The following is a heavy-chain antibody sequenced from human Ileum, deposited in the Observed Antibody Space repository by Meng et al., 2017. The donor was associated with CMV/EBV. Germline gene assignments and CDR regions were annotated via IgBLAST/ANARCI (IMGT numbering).Heavy chain of an antibody. J-gene: IGHJ4*02. CDR1: GFTFTNAW. Sequence: LSSAAFGFTFTNAWTNWVRRAPGKGLEWVGRIKSKTDGGTIDYAAPVKGRFTVSRDDSKSTLSLQMDSLKTEDTAVYFCTTGGSTGGWGQGTLVTVSS. V-gene: IGHV3-15*01. D-gene: IGHD2-15*01. CDR2: IKSKTDGGTI. CDR3: TTGGSTGG.